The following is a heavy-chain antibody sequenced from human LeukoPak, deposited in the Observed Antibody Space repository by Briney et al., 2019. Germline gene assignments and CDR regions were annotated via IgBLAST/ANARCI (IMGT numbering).Heavy chain of an antibody. CDR1: GYTFTGYY. D-gene: IGHD2-15*01. V-gene: IGHV1-46*01. CDR3: ARVGGSSNYIFDY. J-gene: IGHJ4*02. CDR2: IDPSGGSA. Sequence: ASVKVSCKASGYTFTGYYMHWVRQAPGQGPEWMGMIDPSGGSASYAQKFQGSVTMTRDTSTSTVYVELSSLRSEDTAVYYCARVGGSSNYIFDYWGQGTLVTVSS.